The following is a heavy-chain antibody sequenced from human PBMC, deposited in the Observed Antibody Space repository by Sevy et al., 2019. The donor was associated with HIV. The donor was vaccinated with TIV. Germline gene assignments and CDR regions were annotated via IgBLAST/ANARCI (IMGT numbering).Heavy chain of an antibody. CDR1: GFTFSSYS. V-gene: IGHV3-48*01. D-gene: IGHD2-2*01. CDR3: AKGYCSSTSCQSTFDY. CDR2: ISRSSSTI. J-gene: IGHJ4*02. Sequence: GGSLRLSCAASGFTFSSYSMNWVRQAPGKGLEWVSYISRSSSTIYYVDSVKGRFTISRDNAKNSLYLQMNSLRAEDTALYYCAKGYCSSTSCQSTFDYWGQGTLVTVSS.